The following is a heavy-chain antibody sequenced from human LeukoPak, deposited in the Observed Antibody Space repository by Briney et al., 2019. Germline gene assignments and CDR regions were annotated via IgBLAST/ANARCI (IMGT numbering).Heavy chain of an antibody. Sequence: GGSLRLSCAASGFTFSTYAMSWVRQAPGKGLEWVSAINSGGSTYYADSLKGRFTISRDNSKNTPYLQMNSLRADDTAVYYCAKDWPSEWQQLPDYDASDIWGQGTMVTVSS. J-gene: IGHJ3*02. D-gene: IGHD6-13*01. V-gene: IGHV3-23*01. CDR3: AKDWPSEWQQLPDYDASDI. CDR1: GFTFSTYA. CDR2: INSGGST.